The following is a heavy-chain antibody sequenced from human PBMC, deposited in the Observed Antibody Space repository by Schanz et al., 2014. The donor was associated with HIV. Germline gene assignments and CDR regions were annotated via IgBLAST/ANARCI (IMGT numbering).Heavy chain of an antibody. V-gene: IGHV3-33*08. CDR3: ARDPSRLVEAGYFDN. J-gene: IGHJ4*02. Sequence: QVQLVESGGGVVQPGRSLRLSCAASGFTFSSYGMHWVRQAPGKGLGWVAVIWYDGSKKYYADSVKGRFTISRDNSRNQMYLQMNSLRTEDTAVYYCARDPSRLVEAGYFDNWGQGTLVTVSS. CDR2: IWYDGSKK. CDR1: GFTFSSYG. D-gene: IGHD6-19*01.